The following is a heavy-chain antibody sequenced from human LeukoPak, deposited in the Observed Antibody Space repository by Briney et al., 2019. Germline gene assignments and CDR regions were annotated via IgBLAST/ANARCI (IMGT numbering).Heavy chain of an antibody. D-gene: IGHD3-16*02. CDR3: ARVSAGVIGMKDVFDI. CDR1: GFTFNSYI. CDR2: ISSNSTYI. V-gene: IGHV3-21*06. J-gene: IGHJ3*02. Sequence: GGSLRLSCAASGFTFNSYIMNWVRQAPGKGLEWVSSISSNSTYIDYADSVKGRFTISRDNAKNSLYLQMNSLRAEDTAVYYCARVSAGVIGMKDVFDIWGQGTMVTVSS.